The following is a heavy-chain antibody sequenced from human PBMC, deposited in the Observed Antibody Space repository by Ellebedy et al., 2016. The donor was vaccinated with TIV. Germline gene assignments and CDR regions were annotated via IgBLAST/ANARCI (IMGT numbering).Heavy chain of an antibody. J-gene: IGHJ4*02. CDR2: ITYDGSKT. CDR1: GFTFNLHG. V-gene: IGHV3-30*18. Sequence: GGSLRLSCAASGFTFNLHGMHWVRQAPGKGLEWLAVITYDGSKTYYADSVKGRFTVSRDNSKNTLSLQMNSLGTEDTALYYCAKDGTAKYSGILSDHFDYWGQGTLVSVAS. D-gene: IGHD1-26*01. CDR3: AKDGTAKYSGILSDHFDY.